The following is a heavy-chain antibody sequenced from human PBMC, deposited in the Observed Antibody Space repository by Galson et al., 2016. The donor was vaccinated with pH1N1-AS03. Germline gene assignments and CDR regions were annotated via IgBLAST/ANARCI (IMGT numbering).Heavy chain of an antibody. Sequence: SLRLSCAASGFTFSSSWMSWVRQAPGKGLEWVANIRQDGSDKYYVDSVRGRFTISRDNAKNSLNLQMNSLRAEDTAVYYCVKCGTNFDSWGQGTLVTVSS. CDR1: GFTFSSSW. D-gene: IGHD1-26*01. J-gene: IGHJ4*02. V-gene: IGHV3-7*01. CDR3: VKCGTNFDS. CDR2: IRQDGSDK.